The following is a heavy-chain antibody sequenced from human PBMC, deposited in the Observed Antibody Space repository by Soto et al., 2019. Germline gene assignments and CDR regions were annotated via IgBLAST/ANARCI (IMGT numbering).Heavy chain of an antibody. V-gene: IGHV3-74*01. CDR2: INSDGSST. Sequence: GGSLRLSCAASGFTFSSYWMHWVRQAPGKGLVWVSRINSDGSSTSYADSVKGRFTISRDNAKNTLYLQMNSLRAEDTAVYYCASLVAARPFYYYGMDVWGQGTTVTVS. CDR3: ASLVAARPFYYYGMDV. CDR1: GFTFSSYW. D-gene: IGHD6-6*01. J-gene: IGHJ6*02.